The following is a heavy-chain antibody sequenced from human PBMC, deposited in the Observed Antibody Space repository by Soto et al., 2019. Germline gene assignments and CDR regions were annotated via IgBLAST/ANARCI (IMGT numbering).Heavy chain of an antibody. J-gene: IGHJ5*02. V-gene: IGHV1-69*02. CDR1: GGTFSSYT. Sequence: QVQLVQSGAEVKKPGSSVKVSCKASGGTFSSYTISWVRQAPGQGLEWMGRIIPILGIANDAQKFQGRVTITADRSKSTAYMELRSLRSEDTAVYYCAGVKNYYGSGSYYNVGGWCDPGGQGTLVTVSS. CDR3: AGVKNYYGSGSYYNVGGWCDP. CDR2: IIPILGIA. D-gene: IGHD3-10*01.